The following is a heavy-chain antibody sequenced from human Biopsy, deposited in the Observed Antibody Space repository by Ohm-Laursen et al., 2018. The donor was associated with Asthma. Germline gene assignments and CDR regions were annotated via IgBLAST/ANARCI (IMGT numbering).Heavy chain of an antibody. J-gene: IGHJ4*02. CDR2: IYYSGSS. CDR3: ARGGWGQLGLGY. CDR1: GGSVSSGSYY. D-gene: IGHD6-6*01. V-gene: IGHV4-61*01. Sequence: GTLSLTCTVSGGSVSSGSYYWSWIRQPPGKGLEWIGYIYYSGSSNYNPSLKSRVTISVDTSKNQFSLKLSSVTAADTAVYYCARGGWGQLGLGYWGQGTLVTVSS.